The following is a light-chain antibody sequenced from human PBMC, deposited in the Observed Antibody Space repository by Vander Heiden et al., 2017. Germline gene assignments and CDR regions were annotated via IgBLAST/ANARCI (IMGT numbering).Light chain of an antibody. CDR1: SSDVGGYNY. J-gene: IGLJ1*01. V-gene: IGLV2-11*02. CDR2: DIS. Sequence: QSALTQPRSVSGSPGQSLPISCTGTSSDVGGYNYVSWYQQHPGKAPKLMIYDISKRPSGVPDRFSGAKSGDTASLTSSGLQAEDEADYYCCSYAGSYTFEVFGTGTKVTVL. CDR3: CSYAGSYTFEV.